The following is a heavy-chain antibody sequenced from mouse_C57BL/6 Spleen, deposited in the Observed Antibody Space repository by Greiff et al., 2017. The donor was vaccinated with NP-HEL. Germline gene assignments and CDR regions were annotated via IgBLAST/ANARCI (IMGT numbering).Heavy chain of an antibody. Sequence: QVQLKQPGTELVKPGASVKLSCKASGYTFTSYWMHWVKQRPGQGLEWIGNINPSNGGTNYNEKFKSKATLTVDKSSSPAYMQLSSLTSEDSAVYYCARVFITTVVTDYWGQGTTLTVSS. V-gene: IGHV1-53*01. J-gene: IGHJ2*01. CDR2: INPSNGGT. D-gene: IGHD1-1*01. CDR3: ARVFITTVVTDY. CDR1: GYTFTSYW.